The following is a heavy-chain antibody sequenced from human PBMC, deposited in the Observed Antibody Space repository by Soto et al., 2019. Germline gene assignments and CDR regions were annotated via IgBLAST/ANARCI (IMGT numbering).Heavy chain of an antibody. CDR3: AKEPSRRGGCFEY. V-gene: IGHV3-23*01. D-gene: IGHD6-19*01. CDR1: GFTFSSYA. Sequence: EVQLLESGGGLVQPGGSLRLSCAASGFTFSSYAMSWVRQAPGKGLEWVSAISGSGGNTYYADAVKGRFTISRDNSKNTLYLQTNSLRAEDTALYYCAKEPSRRGGCFEYWGQGTLVTVSS. CDR2: ISGSGGNT. J-gene: IGHJ4*02.